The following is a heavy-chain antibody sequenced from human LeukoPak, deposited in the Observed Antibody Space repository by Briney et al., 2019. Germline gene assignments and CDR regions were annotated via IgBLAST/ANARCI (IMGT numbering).Heavy chain of an antibody. Sequence: GGSLRLSCAASGFTFSSYAMSWVRQAPGKGLEWVSAISGSGGSTYYADSVKGRFTISRDNSKNTLYLQMNSLRAEDTAVYYCAKDLYGDCFPRPFDYWGQGTLVTVSS. J-gene: IGHJ4*02. V-gene: IGHV3-23*01. CDR2: ISGSGGST. CDR1: GFTFSSYA. D-gene: IGHD4-17*01. CDR3: AKDLYGDCFPRPFDY.